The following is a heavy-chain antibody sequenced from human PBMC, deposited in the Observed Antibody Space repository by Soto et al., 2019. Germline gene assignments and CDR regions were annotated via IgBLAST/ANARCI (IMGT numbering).Heavy chain of an antibody. V-gene: IGHV4-30-2*01. CDR2: ISEYGAT. D-gene: IGHD2-2*01. CDR3: ARGTDTAELFYFDD. CDR1: GGSISSGGYC. Sequence: QLQLQESGSGLVKPSQTLSLTCAVSGGSISSGGYCWSWIRQPPGKGLEWIGYISEYGATSYRPSLKSRVNMSIDKSKKQFLLKLNSVTAADPAVYYCARGTDTAELFYFDDWGQGTLVTVYS. J-gene: IGHJ4*02.